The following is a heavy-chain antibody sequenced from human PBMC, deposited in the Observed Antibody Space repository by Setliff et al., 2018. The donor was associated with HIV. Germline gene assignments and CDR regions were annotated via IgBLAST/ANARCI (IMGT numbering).Heavy chain of an antibody. V-gene: IGHV4-39*02. D-gene: IGHD3-9*01. CDR3: ARERSGYDVLTGYPNDAFDI. CDR2: VYYSGSD. CDR1: GVSIGTTSHY. J-gene: IGHJ3*02. Sequence: SETLSLTCTVSGVSIGTTSHYWGFIRRPPGRGLEWIASVYYSGSDFYTPSLRRRLSISIDTSKNQFSLKLSSVTAADTAVYYCARERSGYDVLTGYPNDAFDIWGQGTMVTVSS.